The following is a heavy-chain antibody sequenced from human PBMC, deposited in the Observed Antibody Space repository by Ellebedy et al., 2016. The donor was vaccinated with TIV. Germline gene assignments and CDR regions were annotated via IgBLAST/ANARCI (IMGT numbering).Heavy chain of an antibody. Sequence: GGSLRLSXAASGLTFSSYAMNWVRQAPGKGLEWVSAITGSGDSTYYADSVKGRFTISRDNSKNTLYLQMNGLRAEDTAVFYCAKGGYYNLDDWGPGILVTVSS. CDR1: GLTFSSYA. J-gene: IGHJ4*02. V-gene: IGHV3-23*01. D-gene: IGHD3-9*01. CDR2: ITGSGDST. CDR3: AKGGYYNLDD.